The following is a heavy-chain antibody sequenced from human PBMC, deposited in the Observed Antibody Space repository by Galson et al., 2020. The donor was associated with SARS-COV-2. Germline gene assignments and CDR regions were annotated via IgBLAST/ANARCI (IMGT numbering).Heavy chain of an antibody. D-gene: IGHD3-3*01. Sequence: SETLSLTCAVYGGSFSGYYWSWIRQPPGKGLEWIGEINHSGSTNYNPSLKSRVTISVDTSKNQFSLKLSSVTAADTAVYYCASTIFGGGVWGKGTTVTVSS. CDR3: ASTIFGGGV. V-gene: IGHV4-34*01. CDR2: INHSGST. CDR1: GGSFSGYY. J-gene: IGHJ6*04.